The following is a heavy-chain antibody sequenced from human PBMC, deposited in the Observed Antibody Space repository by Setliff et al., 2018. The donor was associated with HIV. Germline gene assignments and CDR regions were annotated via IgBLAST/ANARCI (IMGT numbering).Heavy chain of an antibody. Sequence: PSETLSLTCTVSGGSISSNSYFWGWIRQPPGKGLEWIGSIYYSGSTYYNPSLKSRLTMSIDTSKSHFSLNLNSVTAADTAVYYCAKEGNSVDNWLDPWGPGTLVTVSS. D-gene: IGHD1-26*01. CDR3: AKEGNSVDNWLDP. V-gene: IGHV4-39*07. CDR2: IYYSGST. CDR1: GGSISSNSYF. J-gene: IGHJ5*02.